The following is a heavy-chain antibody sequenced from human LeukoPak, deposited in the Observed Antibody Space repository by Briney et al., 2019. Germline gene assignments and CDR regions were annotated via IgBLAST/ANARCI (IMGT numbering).Heavy chain of an antibody. CDR1: GITFSSHA. Sequence: GGSLRLSCAASGITFSSHAVTWVRQAPGKGLEWVAAIRGNGATTDYADSVKGRFTISRDNSKSTLYVQMNSLRAEDTAVYYCAKYDYYSSGIHWGQGTLVTVSS. CDR2: IRGNGATT. D-gene: IGHD3-10*01. CDR3: AKYDYYSSGIH. V-gene: IGHV3-23*01. J-gene: IGHJ4*02.